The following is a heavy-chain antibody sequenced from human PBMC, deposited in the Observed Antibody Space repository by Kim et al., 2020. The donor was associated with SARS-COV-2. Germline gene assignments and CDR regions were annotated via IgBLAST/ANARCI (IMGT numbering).Heavy chain of an antibody. J-gene: IGHJ4*02. Sequence: SETLSLTCTVSGGSISSYYWSWIRQPPGKGLEWIGYIYYSGSTNYNPSLKSRVTISVDTSKNQFSLKLSSVTAADTAVYYCARLQTTVTHDYWGQGTLVT. CDR3: ARLQTTVTHDY. D-gene: IGHD4-17*01. V-gene: IGHV4-59*13. CDR1: GGSISSYY. CDR2: IYYSGST.